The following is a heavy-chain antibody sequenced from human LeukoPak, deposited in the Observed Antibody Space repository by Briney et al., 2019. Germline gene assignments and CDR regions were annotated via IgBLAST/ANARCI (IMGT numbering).Heavy chain of an antibody. CDR3: ARGGPIVVVPAAIYLGWFDP. CDR1: GGSFSGYY. CDR2: INHSGST. D-gene: IGHD2-2*02. J-gene: IGHJ5*02. Sequence: SETLSLTCAVYGGSFSGYYWSWIRQPPGKGLEWIGEINHSGSTNYNPSLKSRVTISVDTSKNQFSLKLSSVTAADTAVYYCARGGPIVVVPAAIYLGWFDPWGQGTLATVSS. V-gene: IGHV4-34*01.